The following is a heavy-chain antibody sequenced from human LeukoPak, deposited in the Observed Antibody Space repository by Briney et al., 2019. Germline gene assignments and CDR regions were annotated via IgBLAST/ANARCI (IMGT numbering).Heavy chain of an antibody. Sequence: ASVTVSCKASGYTFISYGFSWVRQAPGQGPEWMGWISAYDGNTNSAQKFQGRVIMTTDTSASTAYMELRSLRPDDTAVYYCVRDRPHNWFDPWGQGTLVTVSS. CDR1: GYTFISYG. J-gene: IGHJ5*02. CDR2: ISAYDGNT. CDR3: VRDRPHNWFDP. V-gene: IGHV1-18*01.